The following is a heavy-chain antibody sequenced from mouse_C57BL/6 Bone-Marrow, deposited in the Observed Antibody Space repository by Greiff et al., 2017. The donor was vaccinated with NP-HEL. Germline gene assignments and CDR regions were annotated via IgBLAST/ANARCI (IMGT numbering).Heavy chain of an antibody. CDR1: GYTFTSYW. D-gene: IGHD1-2*01. Sequence: QVQLKQPGAELVKPGASVKLSCKASGYTFTSYWMQWVKQRPGQGLEWIGEIDPSDSYTNYNQKFKGKATLTVDTSSSTAYMQLSSLTSEDSAVYYCARQRLYYAMDYWGQGTSVTVSS. CDR2: IDPSDSYT. V-gene: IGHV1-50*01. J-gene: IGHJ4*01. CDR3: ARQRLYYAMDY.